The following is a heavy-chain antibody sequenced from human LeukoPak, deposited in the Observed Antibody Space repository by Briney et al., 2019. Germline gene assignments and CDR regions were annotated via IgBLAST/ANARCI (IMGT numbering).Heavy chain of an antibody. CDR2: IKQDGSQK. CDR3: ARWEIRGAAHQLDY. V-gene: IGHV3-7*01. D-gene: IGHD1-26*01. Sequence: GGSLRLSCAASGFTLSSHWMTWVRQAPGKGLEWVANIKQDGSQKYYVDSVKGRFTISRDNAKNSMYLQMNSLRAEDTAVYYCARWEIRGAAHQLDYWGQGTLVTVSS. CDR1: GFTLSSHW. J-gene: IGHJ4*02.